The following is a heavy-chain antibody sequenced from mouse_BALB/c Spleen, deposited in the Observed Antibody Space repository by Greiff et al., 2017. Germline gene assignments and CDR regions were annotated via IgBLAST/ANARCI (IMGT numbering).Heavy chain of an antibody. CDR2: INPSNGGT. J-gene: IGHJ4*01. CDR1: GYTFTSYY. CDR3: TRGGFYYYAMDY. Sequence: VQLQQSGAELVKPGASVKLSCKASGYTFTSYYMYWVKQRPGQGLEWIGEINPSNGGTNFNEKFKSKATLTVDKSSSTAYMQLSSLTSEDSAVYYCTRGGFYYYAMDYWGQGTSVTVSS. V-gene: IGHV1S81*02.